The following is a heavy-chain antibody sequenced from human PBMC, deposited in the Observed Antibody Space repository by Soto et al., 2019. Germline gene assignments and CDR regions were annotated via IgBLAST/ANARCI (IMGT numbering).Heavy chain of an antibody. CDR1: GFTFDDYA. CDR2: ISWNSVII. J-gene: IGHJ4*02. D-gene: IGHD2-21*02. V-gene: IGHV3-9*01. CDR3: AKGCDSPFDY. Sequence: EVQLVESGGGLVQPGRSLRLSCAASGFTFDDYAMHWVRQAPGKGLEWVSTISWNSVIIDYADSVKGRFTISRDNAKNSLYLQVNSLRADDTALYYCAKGCDSPFDYWGQGTLVTVSS.